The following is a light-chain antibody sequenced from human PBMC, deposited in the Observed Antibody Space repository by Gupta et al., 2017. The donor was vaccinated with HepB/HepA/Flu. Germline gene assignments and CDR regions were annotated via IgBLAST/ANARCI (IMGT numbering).Light chain of an antibody. V-gene: IGKV1-39*01. J-gene: IGKJ2*01. CDR2: AAS. CDR3: QETYSAPPFT. CDR1: QSIGNY. Sequence: DIQMTQSPSSLSASVGDRVTITCRTSQSIGNYLNWYQQKPGEAPKLLIYAASNLQSGVPSRFSDSAYGTDFTLTISGLQREDFAIYYCQETYSAPPFTFGQGTKMEI.